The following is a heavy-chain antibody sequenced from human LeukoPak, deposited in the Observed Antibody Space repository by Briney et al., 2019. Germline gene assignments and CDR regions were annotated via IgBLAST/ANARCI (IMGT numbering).Heavy chain of an antibody. V-gene: IGHV7-4-1*02. CDR2: INTNTGNP. Sequence: ASVKVSCKASGYTFNSYAMNWVRQAPGQGLEWMGWINTNTGNPTYGQGFTGRFVFSVDTSVSTAYLQISSLKAEDTAVYYCAIPTYYDILSRYYNSNFYYGLDVWGQGTTVTVSS. J-gene: IGHJ6*02. CDR1: GYTFNSYA. D-gene: IGHD3-9*01. CDR3: AIPTYYDILSRYYNSNFYYGLDV.